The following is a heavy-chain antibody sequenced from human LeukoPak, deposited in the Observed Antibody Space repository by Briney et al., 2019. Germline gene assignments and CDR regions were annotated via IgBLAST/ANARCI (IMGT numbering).Heavy chain of an antibody. V-gene: IGHV3-15*01. Sequence: GGSLRLSCAASGFTFSNAWMSWVRQAPGKGLEWVGRVTSKTDGGITDYAAPVKGRFTISRDDSKNTLYLQMNSLRTEDTAVYYCTTDKLWFSYWGQGTLVTVSS. D-gene: IGHD5-18*01. J-gene: IGHJ4*02. CDR3: TTDKLWFSY. CDR2: VTSKTDGGIT. CDR1: GFTFSNAW.